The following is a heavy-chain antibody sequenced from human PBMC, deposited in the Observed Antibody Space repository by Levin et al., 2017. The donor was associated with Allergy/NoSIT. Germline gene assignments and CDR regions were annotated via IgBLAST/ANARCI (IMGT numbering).Heavy chain of an antibody. Sequence: SQTLSLTCTVSGGSVSSGSYYWSWIRQPPGKGLEWIGYIYYSGSTNYNPSLKSRVTISVDTSKNQFSLKLSSVTAADTAVYYCASRVVTATADAFDIWGQGTMVTVSS. J-gene: IGHJ3*02. CDR2: IYYSGST. CDR3: ASRVVTATADAFDI. D-gene: IGHD2-21*02. CDR1: GGSVSSGSYY. V-gene: IGHV4-61*01.